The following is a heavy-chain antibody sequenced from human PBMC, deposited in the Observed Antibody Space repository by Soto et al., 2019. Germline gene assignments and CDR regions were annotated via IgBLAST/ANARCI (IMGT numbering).Heavy chain of an antibody. J-gene: IGHJ1*01. CDR1: GGSISSDDYY. CDR2: IHSSGSI. V-gene: IGHV4-30-4*01. Sequence: SETLSLTCTVSGGSISSDDYYWSWIRQAPGRGLEWIGYIHSSGSIYYNPSLTSRATMSIDTAGNQFSLKVSSVTVADTAVYYCARDLDGLHDDTSGPFPRPGWGQGTLVTVSS. D-gene: IGHD3-22*01. CDR3: ARDLDGLHDDTSGPFPRPG.